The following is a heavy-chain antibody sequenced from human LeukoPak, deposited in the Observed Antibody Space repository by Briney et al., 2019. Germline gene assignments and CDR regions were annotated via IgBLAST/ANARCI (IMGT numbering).Heavy chain of an antibody. CDR3: ATGLRSGHYYYGMDV. CDR1: GGSISSYY. CDR2: IYYSGST. J-gene: IGHJ6*02. V-gene: IGHV4-59*01. Sequence: SETLSLTCTVSGGSISSYYWSWIRQPPGKGLEWIGYIYYSGSTNYNPSLKSRVTISVDTSKNQFSLKLSSVTAADTAVYYCATGLRSGHYYYGMDVWGQGTTVTVSS. D-gene: IGHD4-17*01.